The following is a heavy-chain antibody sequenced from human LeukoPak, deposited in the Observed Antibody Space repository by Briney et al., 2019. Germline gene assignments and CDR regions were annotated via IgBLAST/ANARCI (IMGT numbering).Heavy chain of an antibody. D-gene: IGHD3-22*01. CDR1: VFTFSSYE. Sequence: GGSLRLSCAASVFTFSSYEMNWVRQAPGKGLEWVSYISSSGSTIYYADSVKGRFTISRDNAKNSLYLQMNSLRAEDTAVYYCARVSGYYSVVYFDYWGQGTLVTVSS. CDR3: ARVSGYYSVVYFDY. J-gene: IGHJ4*02. V-gene: IGHV3-48*03. CDR2: ISSSGSTI.